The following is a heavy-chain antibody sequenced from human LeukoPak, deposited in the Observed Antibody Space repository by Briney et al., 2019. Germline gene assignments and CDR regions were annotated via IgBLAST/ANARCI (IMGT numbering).Heavy chain of an antibody. V-gene: IGHV3-7*01. CDR1: GFTFSTDW. Sequence: QAGGSLRLSCAASGFTFSTDWMVWVRQAPGKGLEWVAMIKEDGSEKYYVDSVKGRFTISRDNAKNSLYLQMNSLRAEDTAVYYCARDRIAVAGNDAFDIWGQGTMVTVSS. J-gene: IGHJ3*02. CDR3: ARDRIAVAGNDAFDI. CDR2: IKEDGSEK. D-gene: IGHD6-19*01.